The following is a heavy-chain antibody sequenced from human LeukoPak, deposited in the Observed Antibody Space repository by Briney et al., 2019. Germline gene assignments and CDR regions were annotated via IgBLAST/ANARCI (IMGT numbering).Heavy chain of an antibody. CDR2: IYPGDSDT. D-gene: IGHD3-10*01. V-gene: IGHV5-51*01. Sequence: GESLKISCKGSGYSFSRYWIGWVRQMPGKGLEWMGIIYPGDSDTRYSPSFQGQVTISADKSISTAYLQWNSLKASDTAMYYCARRMTMFWGVIFDPFHIWGQGTMVTVSS. J-gene: IGHJ3*02. CDR1: GYSFSRYW. CDR3: ARRMTMFWGVIFDPFHI.